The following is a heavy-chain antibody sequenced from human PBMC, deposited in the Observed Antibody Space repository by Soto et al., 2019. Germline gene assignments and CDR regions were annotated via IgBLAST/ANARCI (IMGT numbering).Heavy chain of an antibody. V-gene: IGHV3-21*01. Sequence: PGGSLRLSCATSGFTFSLYTMNWVRQAPGKGLEWVSSTTNTGDHIYYADSVKGRFTISRDNTKNSLYLQMSSLRADDTAVYYCAREQTLGVGDGFFRYFDSWGQGTRVTVSS. D-gene: IGHD3-16*01. CDR3: AREQTLGVGDGFFRYFDS. J-gene: IGHJ4*02. CDR2: TTNTGDHI. CDR1: GFTFSLYT.